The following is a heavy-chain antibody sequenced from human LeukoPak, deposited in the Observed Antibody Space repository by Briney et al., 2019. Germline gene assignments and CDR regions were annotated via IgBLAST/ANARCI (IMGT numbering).Heavy chain of an antibody. J-gene: IGHJ5*02. D-gene: IGHD2-15*01. CDR2: IYPGDSDT. CDR3: ARGGRLSSDGSWTWFDP. V-gene: IGHV5-51*01. Sequence: GESLKISCKGSGYTFTSYWIGWVRQMPGKGLEWMGIIYPGDSDTRYSPSFQGQVTMSVDKSISTAYVQWSSLKASDTAMYYCARGGRLSSDGSWTWFDPWGQGTLVTVSS. CDR1: GYTFTSYW.